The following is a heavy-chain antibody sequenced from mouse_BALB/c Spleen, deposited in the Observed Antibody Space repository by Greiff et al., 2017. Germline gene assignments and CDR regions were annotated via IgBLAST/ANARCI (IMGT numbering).Heavy chain of an antibody. J-gene: IGHJ3*01. V-gene: IGHV5-6-2*01. CDR3: ARHGAPLYYGSSWFAY. CDR2: INSNGGST. CDR1: GFTFSSYY. Sequence: DVQLVESGGGLVKLGGSLKLSCAASGFTFSSYYMSWVRQTPEKRLELVAAINSNGGSTYYPDTVKGRFTISRDNAKNTLYLQMSSLKSEDTALYYCARHGAPLYYGSSWFAYWGQGTLVTVSA. D-gene: IGHD1-1*01.